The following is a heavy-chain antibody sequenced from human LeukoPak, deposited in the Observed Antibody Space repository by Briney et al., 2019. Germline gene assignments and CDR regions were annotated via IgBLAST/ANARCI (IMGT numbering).Heavy chain of an antibody. V-gene: IGHV3-23*01. CDR1: GFTFSSYA. CDR2: ISGSGGST. J-gene: IGHJ4*02. D-gene: IGHD6-19*01. CDR3: AKDMGIAVASDY. Sequence: GGSLRLSCAASGFTFSSYAMSWVRQAPGKGLEWVSAISGSGGSTYYADSVKGRFTISRDNSKNTLYPQMNSLRAEDTAVYYCAKDMGIAVASDYWGQGTLVTVSS.